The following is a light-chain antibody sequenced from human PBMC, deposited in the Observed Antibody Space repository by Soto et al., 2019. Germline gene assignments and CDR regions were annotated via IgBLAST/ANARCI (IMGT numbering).Light chain of an antibody. CDR1: SNDIGTYNL. Sequence: QSALTQPASVSESPGQSISISCGGGSNDIGTYNLVSWYQQHPGKAPKLIIYEGNKRPSGVSNRFSGSRSGNTASLTISGLQAEDEADYYCCSYAGSSTAVFGGGTQLTVL. V-gene: IGLV2-23*01. J-gene: IGLJ7*01. CDR2: EGN. CDR3: CSYAGSSTAV.